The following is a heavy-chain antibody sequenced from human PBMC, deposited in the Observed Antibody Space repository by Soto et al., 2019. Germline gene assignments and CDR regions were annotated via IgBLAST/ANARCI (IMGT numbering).Heavy chain of an antibody. J-gene: IGHJ4*02. CDR2: IDPRSGGT. D-gene: IGHD3-10*01. CDR3: ATDDYGIFPY. CDR1: GYPFTTYY. V-gene: IGHV1-2*02. Sequence: ASVKVSCKVSGYPFTTYYIHWVRQAPGQGLEWMGWIDPRSGGTVYEQKFQGRVTMTRDTSISAVYMDLSGLTSDDTALYYCATDDYGIFPYWGQGSLVTVSS.